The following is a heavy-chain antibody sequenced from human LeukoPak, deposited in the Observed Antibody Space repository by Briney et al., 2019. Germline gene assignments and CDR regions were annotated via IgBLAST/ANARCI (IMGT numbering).Heavy chain of an antibody. Sequence: PGGSLRLSCAASGFTFSSYAMHWVRQAPGKGLEWVAVISYDGSNKYYADSVKGRFTISRDNSKNMLYLQMNSLRAEDTAVYYCAREPRAFRSWENFLYYFDYWGQGTLVTVSS. CDR1: GFTFSSYA. J-gene: IGHJ4*02. D-gene: IGHD1-26*01. CDR3: AREPRAFRSWENFLYYFDY. V-gene: IGHV3-30-3*01. CDR2: ISYDGSNK.